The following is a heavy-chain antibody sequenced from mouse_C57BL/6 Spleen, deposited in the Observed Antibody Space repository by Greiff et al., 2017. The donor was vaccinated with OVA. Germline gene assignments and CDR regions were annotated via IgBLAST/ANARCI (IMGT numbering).Heavy chain of an antibody. V-gene: IGHV1-15*01. CDR3: TRGRAYSGYSNYDFAY. CDR1: GYTFTDYE. D-gene: IGHD2-5*01. Sequence: VQLQQSGAELVRPGASVTLSCKASGYTFTDYEMHWVKQTPVHGLEWIGAIDPETGGTAYNQKFKGKAILTADKSSSTAYMELRSLTSEDSAVYYCTRGRAYSGYSNYDFAYWSQGTLVTVSA. J-gene: IGHJ3*01. CDR2: IDPETGGT.